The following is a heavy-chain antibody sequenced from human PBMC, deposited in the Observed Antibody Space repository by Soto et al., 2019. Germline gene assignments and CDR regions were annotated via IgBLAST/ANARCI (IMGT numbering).Heavy chain of an antibody. CDR2: IYWDDDK. CDR1: GFSLSTSGVG. D-gene: IGHD6-6*01. CDR3: AHSRPPRLLDY. V-gene: IGHV2-5*02. J-gene: IGHJ4*02. Sequence: QITLKESGPTLGKPTQTLTLTCTFSGFSLSTSGVGVGWIRQPPGKALEWLALIYWDDDKRYSPSLNSRLTITKDTSKNQVVLRMTNMDPVDTATYYCAHSRPPRLLDYWGQGTLVTVSS.